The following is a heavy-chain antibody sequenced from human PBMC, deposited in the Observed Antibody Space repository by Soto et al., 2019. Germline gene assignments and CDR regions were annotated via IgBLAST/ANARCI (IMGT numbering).Heavy chain of an antibody. CDR3: AQTSGSSSGFDY. CDR1: GFTLTTSGVD. CDR2: IYWDDNK. V-gene: IGHV2-5*02. Sequence: FGPTLVNPTQTLTLTCTFSGFTLTTSGVDVAWIRQPPGKALEWLALIYWDDNKRYSPSLKSRLTITKATSKNQVVLTMINMDPVDTATYYCAQTSGSSSGFDYWGQGTLVTVSS. J-gene: IGHJ4*02. D-gene: IGHD6-13*01.